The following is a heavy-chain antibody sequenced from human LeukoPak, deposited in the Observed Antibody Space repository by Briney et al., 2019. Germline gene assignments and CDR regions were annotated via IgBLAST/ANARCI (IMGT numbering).Heavy chain of an antibody. V-gene: IGHV1-69*04. J-gene: IGHJ4*02. CDR3: ARVPSNDYGDARFDY. CDR2: IIPILGIA. Sequence: SVTVSCKASGGTFSSYAISWVRQAPGQGLEWMGRIIPILGIANYAQKFQGRVTITADKSTSTAYMELSSLRSEDTAVYYCARVPSNDYGDARFDYWGKGTLVTVSS. D-gene: IGHD4-17*01. CDR1: GGTFSSYA.